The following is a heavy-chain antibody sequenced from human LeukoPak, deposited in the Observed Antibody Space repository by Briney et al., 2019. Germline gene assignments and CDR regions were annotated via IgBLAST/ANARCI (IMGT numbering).Heavy chain of an antibody. J-gene: IGHJ4*02. CDR3: ARGPAVAGTLPN. CDR2: INHSGST. Sequence: PSETLSLTCAVYGVSFSGYYWSWIRQPPGKGLEWIGEINHSGSTNYNPSLKSRVTISVDTSKNQFSLKLSSVTAADTAVYYCARGPAVAGTLPNWGQGTLVTVSS. CDR1: GVSFSGYY. D-gene: IGHD6-19*01. V-gene: IGHV4-34*01.